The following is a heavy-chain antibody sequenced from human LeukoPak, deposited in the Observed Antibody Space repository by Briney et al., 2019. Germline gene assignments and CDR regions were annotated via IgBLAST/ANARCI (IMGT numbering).Heavy chain of an antibody. CDR3: ARAYFVDRRWFDP. Sequence: SETLSLTCAVYGGSFSGYYWSWIRRPPGKGLEWIGEINHSGSTNYNPSLKSRVTISVDTSKNQFSLKLSSVTAADTAVYYCARAYFVDRRWFDPWGQGTLVTVSS. CDR1: GGSFSGYY. CDR2: INHSGST. J-gene: IGHJ5*02. D-gene: IGHD3-10*01. V-gene: IGHV4-34*01.